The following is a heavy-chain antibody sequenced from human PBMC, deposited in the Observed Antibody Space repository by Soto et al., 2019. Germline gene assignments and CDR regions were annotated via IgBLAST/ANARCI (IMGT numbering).Heavy chain of an antibody. CDR1: GGTFSSYA. D-gene: IGHD1-1*01. CDR3: ARGRGWVAGTSYYYYGMDV. V-gene: IGHV1-69*13. CDR2: IIPIFGTA. J-gene: IGHJ6*02. Sequence: GASVKVSCKASGGTFSSYAISWVRQAPGQGLEWMGGIIPIFGTANYAQKFQGRVTITADESTSTAYMELSSLRSEDTAVYYCARGRGWVAGTSYYYYGMDVWGQGTTVTVS.